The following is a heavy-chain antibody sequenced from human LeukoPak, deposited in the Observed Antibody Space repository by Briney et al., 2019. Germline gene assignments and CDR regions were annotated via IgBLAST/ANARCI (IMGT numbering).Heavy chain of an antibody. Sequence: SETLSLTCTVSVRSISSSSYYWGWIRQPPGKGLEWLGSIYYSGSTYYNRSLQSRVTISVDTSKNQFSLKLSSVTDADTAVYYCASVIYGSGIPGYWGQGTLVTVSS. CDR2: IYYSGST. CDR1: VRSISSSSYY. D-gene: IGHD3-10*01. CDR3: ASVIYGSGIPGY. V-gene: IGHV4-39*01. J-gene: IGHJ4*02.